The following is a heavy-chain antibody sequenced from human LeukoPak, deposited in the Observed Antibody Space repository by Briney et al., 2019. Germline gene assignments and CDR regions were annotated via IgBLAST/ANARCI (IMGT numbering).Heavy chain of an antibody. CDR2: IYPDDTAA. CDR1: GYSITNYW. CDR3: AKKGDSGYYHDY. V-gene: IGHV5-51*01. Sequence: GESLKISCEASGYSITNYWIGWVRQMPGKGLEWMVSIYPDDTAARYSASFQGQVTISVDKSISTAYLQWSSLKASDTAMYFCAKKGDSGYYHDYWGQGTLVTVSS. D-gene: IGHD3-22*01. J-gene: IGHJ4*02.